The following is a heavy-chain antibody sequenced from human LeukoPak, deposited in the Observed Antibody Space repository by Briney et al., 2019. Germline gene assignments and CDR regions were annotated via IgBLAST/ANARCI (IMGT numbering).Heavy chain of an antibody. J-gene: IGHJ4*02. Sequence: GGSLRLSCAASGFIFSNYAMYWVRQAPGKGLEWVSAISGRSGSTYYADSVKGRFTISRDSSKNTLYLQMNSLRADDTAVYYCAKWGDYDVLAGYYVSDFWGQGTLVTVSS. CDR2: ISGRSGST. CDR1: GFIFSNYA. D-gene: IGHD3-9*01. V-gene: IGHV3-23*01. CDR3: AKWGDYDVLAGYYVSDF.